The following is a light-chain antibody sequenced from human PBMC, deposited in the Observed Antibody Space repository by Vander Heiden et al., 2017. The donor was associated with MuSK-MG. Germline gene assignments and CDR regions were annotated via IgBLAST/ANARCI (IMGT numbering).Light chain of an antibody. Sequence: SYALTQPPSVSVSPGQTATITCSGDKLGDKYACWYQQKPGQSPVLVIYQDTKRPSGIPERFSGSNSGNTATLTIGGTQARDEADYYCQAWDSSTDCYVFGAGTRVTVL. CDR1: KLGDKY. CDR3: QAWDSSTDCYV. V-gene: IGLV3-1*01. J-gene: IGLJ1*01. CDR2: QDT.